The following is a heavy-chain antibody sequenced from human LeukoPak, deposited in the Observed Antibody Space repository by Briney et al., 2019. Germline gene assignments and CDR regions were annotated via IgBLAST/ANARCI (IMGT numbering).Heavy chain of an antibody. CDR3: ARDQVGALDY. Sequence: PGGSLRLSCAASGFTFSSYAMHWVRQAPGKGLEWVAVISYDGSNKYNADSVKGRFTISRDNSKNTLYLQMNSLRAEDTAVYYCARDQVGALDYWGQGTLVTVSS. D-gene: IGHD1-26*01. J-gene: IGHJ4*02. CDR1: GFTFSSYA. V-gene: IGHV3-30-3*01. CDR2: ISYDGSNK.